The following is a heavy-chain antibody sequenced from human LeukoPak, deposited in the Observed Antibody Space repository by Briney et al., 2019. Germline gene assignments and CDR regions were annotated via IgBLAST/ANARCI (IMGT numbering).Heavy chain of an antibody. D-gene: IGHD3-3*01. CDR1: GYSISSGYY. J-gene: IGHJ2*01. Sequence: SETLSLTCTVSGYSISSGYYWGWIRQPPGKGLEWIGSIYHSGSTYYNPSLKSRVTISVDTSKNQFSLKLSSVTAADTAVYYCARDGFLEWLTIHYWYFDLWGRGTLVTVSS. CDR3: ARDGFLEWLTIHYWYFDL. CDR2: IYHSGST. V-gene: IGHV4-38-2*02.